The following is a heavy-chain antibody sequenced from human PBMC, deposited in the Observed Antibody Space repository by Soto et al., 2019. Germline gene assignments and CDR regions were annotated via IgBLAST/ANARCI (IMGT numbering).Heavy chain of an antibody. D-gene: IGHD2-15*01. CDR3: ARGSCSGGSGYSAYYYYYCMDV. CDR1: GFTFSSYA. CDR2: ISYDGRNK. V-gene: IGHV3-30-3*01. Sequence: QVQLVESGGGVVQPGRSLRLSCAASGFTFSSYAMHWVRQAPGKGLEWVAVISYDGRNKYYADAVKCRFTICRDNSKNTWYLQMNRRRAEDTAVYYCARGSCSGGSGYSAYYYYYCMDVWGQATTVTVSS. J-gene: IGHJ6*02.